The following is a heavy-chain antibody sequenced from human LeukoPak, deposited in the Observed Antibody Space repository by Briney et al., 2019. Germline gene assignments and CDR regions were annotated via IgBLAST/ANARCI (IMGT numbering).Heavy chain of an antibody. V-gene: IGHV3-7*01. J-gene: IGHJ4*02. CDR1: GFTFSYLW. D-gene: IGHD3-10*01. CDR3: TKGRSNHY. Sequence: GGSLRLSCAASGFTFSYLWMGWVRQAPGKGLEWVANINQDGSENYYVDSVKGRFTISRDNAKNSLYLQMNSLRAEDTAVYYCTKGRSNHYWGQGTLVTVST. CDR2: INQDGSEN.